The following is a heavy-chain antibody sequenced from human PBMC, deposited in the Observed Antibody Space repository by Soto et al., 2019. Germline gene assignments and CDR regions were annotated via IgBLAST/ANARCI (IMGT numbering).Heavy chain of an antibody. D-gene: IGHD3-3*01. CDR2: IVVGSGNT. Sequence: SVKVSCKASAFTFTSSAVQWVRQARGQRLEWIGWIVVGSGNTNYAQKFQERVTITRDMSTSTAYMELSSLRSEDTAVYYCAASRTFYDFDFWGQRTMVTVSS. CDR1: AFTFTSSA. V-gene: IGHV1-58*01. J-gene: IGHJ3*01. CDR3: AASRTFYDFDF.